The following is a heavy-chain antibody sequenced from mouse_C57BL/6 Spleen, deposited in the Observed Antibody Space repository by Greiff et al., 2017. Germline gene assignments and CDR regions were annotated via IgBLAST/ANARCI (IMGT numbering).Heavy chain of an antibody. V-gene: IGHV1-15*01. J-gene: IGHJ1*03. CDR2: IDPETGGT. D-gene: IGHD2-1*01. CDR1: GYTFTDYE. Sequence: VKLMESGAELVRPGASVTLSCKASGYTFTDYEMHWVKQTPVHGLEWIGAIDPETGGTAYNQKFKGKAILTADKSSSTAYMELHSLTSEDSTVYYCTMIYYVYFDVWGTGATVTVYS. CDR3: TMIYYVYFDV.